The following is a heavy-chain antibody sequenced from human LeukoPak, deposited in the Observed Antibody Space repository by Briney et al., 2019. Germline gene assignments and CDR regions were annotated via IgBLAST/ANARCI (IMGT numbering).Heavy chain of an antibody. CDR3: ARVHLPYCSGGTCYDLGY. CDR2: INPNSGGT. CDR1: GHTFTGYY. Sequence: ASLNVSCKASGHTFTGYYMHWVRQAPGQGLEWMGWINPNSGGTNYAQKFQGRVTMTRDTSITTAYLELSGLRSDDTAIYYCARVHLPYCSGGTCYDLGYWGQGTLVTVSS. J-gene: IGHJ4*02. V-gene: IGHV1-2*02. D-gene: IGHD2-15*01.